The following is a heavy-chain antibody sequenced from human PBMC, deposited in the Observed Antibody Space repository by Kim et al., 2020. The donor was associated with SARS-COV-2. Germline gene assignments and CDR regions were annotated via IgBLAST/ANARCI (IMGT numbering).Heavy chain of an antibody. CDR1: GFTFSSYG. Sequence: GGSLRLSCAASGFTFSSYGMHWVRQAPGKGLEWVAVISYDGSNKYYADSVKGRFTISRDNSKNTLYLQMNSLRAEDTAVYYCAKASSLSGWYVPSHDAFDIWGQGTMVTVSS. J-gene: IGHJ3*02. V-gene: IGHV3-30*18. CDR2: ISYDGSNK. D-gene: IGHD6-19*01. CDR3: AKASSLSGWYVPSHDAFDI.